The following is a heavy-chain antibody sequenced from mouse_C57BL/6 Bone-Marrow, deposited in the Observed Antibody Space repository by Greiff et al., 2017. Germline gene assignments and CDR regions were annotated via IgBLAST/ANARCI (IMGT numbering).Heavy chain of an antibody. J-gene: IGHJ4*01. V-gene: IGHV1-54*01. CDR1: GYAFTNYL. D-gene: IGHD2-4*01. CDR2: INPGSGGT. CDR3: ATIYYDYDLYAMDY. Sequence: QVHVKQSGAELVRPGTSVKVSCKASGYAFTNYLIEWVKQRPGQGLEWIGVINPGSGGTNYNEKFKGKATLTADKSSRTAYMQLSSLTSEDSAVYFCATIYYDYDLYAMDYWGQGTSVTVSS.